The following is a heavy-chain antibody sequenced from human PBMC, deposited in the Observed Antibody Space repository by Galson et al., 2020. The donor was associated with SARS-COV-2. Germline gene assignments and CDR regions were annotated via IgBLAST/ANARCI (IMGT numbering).Heavy chain of an antibody. CDR1: GGTFSSYA. D-gene: IGHD3-16*01. J-gene: IGHJ4*02. V-gene: IGHV1-69*13. Sequence: GASVKVSCKASGGTFSSYAISWVRQAPGQGLEWMGGIIPIFGTANYAQKFQGRVTITADESTSTAYMELSSLRSEDTAVYYCARSMITFGGENKYYFDYWGQGTLVTVSS. CDR2: IIPIFGTA. CDR3: ARSMITFGGENKYYFDY.